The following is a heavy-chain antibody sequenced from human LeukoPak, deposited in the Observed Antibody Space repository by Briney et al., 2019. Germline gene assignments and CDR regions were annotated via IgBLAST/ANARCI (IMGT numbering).Heavy chain of an antibody. CDR3: ARASYGDRPRYYYYGMDV. V-gene: IGHV4-39*07. Sequence: SETLSLTCTVSGGSISSSSYYWGWIRQPPGKGLEWIGSIYYSGSTYYNPSLKSRVTISVDTSKNQFSLKLSSVTAADTAVYYCARASYGDRPRYYYYGMDVWGQGTTVTVSS. CDR2: IYYSGST. J-gene: IGHJ6*02. D-gene: IGHD4-17*01. CDR1: GGSISSSSYY.